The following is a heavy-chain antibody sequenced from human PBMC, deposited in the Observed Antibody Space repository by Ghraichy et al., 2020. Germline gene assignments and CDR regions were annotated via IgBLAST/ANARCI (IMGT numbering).Heavy chain of an antibody. Sequence: SETLSLTCAVYGGSFSGYYWSWIRQPPGKGLEWIGEINHSGSTNYNPSLKSRVTISVDTSKNQFSLKLSSVTAADTAVYYCATLLEPRDYYYYGMDVWGQGTTVTVSS. CDR1: GGSFSGYY. D-gene: IGHD3-3*01. V-gene: IGHV4-34*01. CDR3: ATLLEPRDYYYYGMDV. CDR2: INHSGST. J-gene: IGHJ6*02.